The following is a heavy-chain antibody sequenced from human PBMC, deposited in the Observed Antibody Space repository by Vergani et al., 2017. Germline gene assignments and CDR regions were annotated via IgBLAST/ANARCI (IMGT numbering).Heavy chain of an antibody. CDR3: VGTGDTAMVLGY. J-gene: IGHJ4*02. V-gene: IGHV4-4*09. Sequence: GDTNCAPSLKSRVSISVDTSTNQFSLKLSSVTAADTAVYYCVGTGDTAMVLGYWGQGTLVTVPS. CDR2: GDT. D-gene: IGHD5-18*01.